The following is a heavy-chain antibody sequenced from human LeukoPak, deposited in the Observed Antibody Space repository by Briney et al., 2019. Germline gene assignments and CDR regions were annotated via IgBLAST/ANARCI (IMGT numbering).Heavy chain of an antibody. CDR3: ARGPGSHYNTYWYFDL. D-gene: IGHD3-10*01. CDR1: AGSIITHY. V-gene: IGHV4-4*07. J-gene: IGHJ2*01. Sequence: PSETLSLTCTVSAGSIITHYWSWIRQPAGKGLEWIGRMYSSGRTNYNPSLQSRVTMSVDTSKNQFSLKLTSVTAADTAVYYCARGPGSHYNTYWYFDLWGRGTLVTVSS. CDR2: MYSSGRT.